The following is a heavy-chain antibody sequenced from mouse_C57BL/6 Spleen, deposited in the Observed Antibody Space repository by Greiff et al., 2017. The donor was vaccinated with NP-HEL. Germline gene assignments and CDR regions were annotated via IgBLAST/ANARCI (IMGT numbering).Heavy chain of an antibody. J-gene: IGHJ2*01. CDR2: IRNKANGYTT. Sequence: EVQLVESGGGLVQPGGSLSLSCAASGFTFTDYYMSWVRQPPGKALEWLGFIRNKANGYTTEYSASVKGRFTISRDNSQSILYLQMNALRAEDSATYYCARYLTTVGFDYWGQGTTLTVSS. CDR3: ARYLTTVGFDY. V-gene: IGHV7-3*01. CDR1: GFTFTDYY. D-gene: IGHD1-1*01.